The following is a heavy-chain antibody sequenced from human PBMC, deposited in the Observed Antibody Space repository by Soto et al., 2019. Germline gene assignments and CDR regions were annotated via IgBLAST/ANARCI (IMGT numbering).Heavy chain of an antibody. J-gene: IGHJ4*02. CDR3: ARDGLRFLEWSSY. CDR2: IYYSGST. Sequence: SETLSLTCTVSGGSISSGDYYWSWIRQPPGKGLEWIGYIYYSGSTYYNPSLKSRVTISVDTSKNQFSLKLSSVTAADTAVYYCARDGLRFLEWSSYWGQGTLV. D-gene: IGHD3-3*01. CDR1: GGSISSGDYY. V-gene: IGHV4-30-4*01.